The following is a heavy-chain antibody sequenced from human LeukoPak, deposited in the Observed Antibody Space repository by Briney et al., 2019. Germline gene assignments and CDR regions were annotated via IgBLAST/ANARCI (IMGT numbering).Heavy chain of an antibody. J-gene: IGHJ1*01. V-gene: IGHV3-66*01. CDR1: GFTVSSNY. CDR2: IYNGGST. D-gene: IGHD4-17*01. CDR3: ARGGDYDFEYFQH. Sequence: GGSLRLSCAASGFTVSSNYMSWVRQAPGKGLEWVSVIYNGGSTYYADSVKGRFTISRDNSKNTLYLQMNSLRAEDTAVYYCARGGDYDFEYFQHWGQGTLVTVSS.